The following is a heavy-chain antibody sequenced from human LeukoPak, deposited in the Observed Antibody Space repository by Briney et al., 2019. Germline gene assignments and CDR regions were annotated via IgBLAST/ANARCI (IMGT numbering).Heavy chain of an antibody. D-gene: IGHD3-22*01. CDR2: IIPTFATA. Sequence: ASVKVSCKASGGTFSSYAISWVRQAPGQGLEWMGGIIPTFATANYAQKFQGRVTITADESTSTAYMELSSLRSGDTAVYYCARGPITTRSHFDYWGQGTLVTVSS. CDR1: GGTFSSYA. CDR3: ARGPITTRSHFDY. J-gene: IGHJ4*02. V-gene: IGHV1-69*01.